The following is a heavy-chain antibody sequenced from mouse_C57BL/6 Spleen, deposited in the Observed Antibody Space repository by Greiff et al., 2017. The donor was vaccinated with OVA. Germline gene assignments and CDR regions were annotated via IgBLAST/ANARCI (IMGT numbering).Heavy chain of an antibody. CDR2: IYPRSGHT. D-gene: IGHD1-1*01. V-gene: IGHV1-81*01. CDR1: GYTFTSYG. J-gene: IGHJ4*01. CDR3: AITTVDYYAMDY. Sequence: VQLQQSGAELARPGASVKLSCKASGYTFTSYGISWVKQRTGQGLEWIGEIYPRSGHTYYNEKFKGKATLTADKSSSTAYMELRSLTSEDSAVYFCAITTVDYYAMDYWGQGTSVTVSS.